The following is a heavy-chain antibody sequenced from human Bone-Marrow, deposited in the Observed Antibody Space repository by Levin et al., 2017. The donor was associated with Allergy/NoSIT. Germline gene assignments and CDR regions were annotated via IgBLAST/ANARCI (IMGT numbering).Heavy chain of an antibody. CDR1: GFIFSNYP. V-gene: IGHV3-30*04. CDR2: ISYDGGDK. D-gene: IGHD6-13*01. J-gene: IGHJ4*02. Sequence: GGSLRLSCAASGFIFSNYPIHWVRQAPGKGLEWVAVISYDGGDKYYADFVKGRFTISRDSSKNTVYLQMVSLRAEDTAVYYCARGDSTDNFDYWGQGTLVTVSS. CDR3: ARGDSTDNFDY.